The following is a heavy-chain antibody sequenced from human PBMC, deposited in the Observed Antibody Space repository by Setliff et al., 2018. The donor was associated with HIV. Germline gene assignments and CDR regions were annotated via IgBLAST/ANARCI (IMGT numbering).Heavy chain of an antibody. CDR3: AKDHGPHLRYFEWLSWGLSRFDY. Sequence: PGGSLRLSCAASGFTVSSHYMSWVRQAPGKGLEWVSTIYSDGSTYHADSVKGRFTLSRDTSKNTLYLQMNSLRTEDTAVYYCAKDHGPHLRYFEWLSWGLSRFDYWGQGTLVTVSS. V-gene: IGHV3-66*02. D-gene: IGHD3-9*01. J-gene: IGHJ4*02. CDR1: GFTVSSHY. CDR2: IYSDGST.